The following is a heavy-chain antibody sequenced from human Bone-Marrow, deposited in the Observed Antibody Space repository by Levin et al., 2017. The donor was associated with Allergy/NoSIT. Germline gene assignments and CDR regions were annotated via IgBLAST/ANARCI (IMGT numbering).Heavy chain of an antibody. Sequence: PGGSLRLSCAASGFTFSTSAMHWVRQAPGKGLAWVAVISYDGSDRYYADSLKGRFTISRDNSKNTLYLQMNTLRGEDTAVYYCARSDGWQQPPQHDAGGQGTLVTVSS. CDR3: ARSDGWQQPPQHDA. J-gene: IGHJ4*02. CDR2: ISYDGSDR. D-gene: IGHD6-13*01. CDR1: GFTFSTSA. V-gene: IGHV3-30*14.